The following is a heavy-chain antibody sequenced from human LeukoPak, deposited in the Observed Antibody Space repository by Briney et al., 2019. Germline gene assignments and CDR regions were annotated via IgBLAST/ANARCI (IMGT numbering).Heavy chain of an antibody. CDR1: GFTFSSYS. Sequence: PGGSLRLSCAASGFTFSSYSMNWVRQAPGKGLEWVSSISSSSSYIYYADSVKGRFTISRDNSKNTLYLQMNSLRAEDTAVYYCAKGPPNIVATIGSFDYWGQGTLVTVSS. CDR2: ISSSSSYI. V-gene: IGHV3-21*04. CDR3: AKGPPNIVATIGSFDY. D-gene: IGHD5-12*01. J-gene: IGHJ4*02.